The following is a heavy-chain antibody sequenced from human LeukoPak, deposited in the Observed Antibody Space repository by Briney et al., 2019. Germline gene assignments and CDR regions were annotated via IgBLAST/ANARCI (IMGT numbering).Heavy chain of an antibody. V-gene: IGHV1-46*01. CDR3: ARADDYGDYVLGFDY. Sequence: EASVKVSCKASGYTFTSYYMHWVRQAPGQGLEWMGIINPSGGSTSYAQKFQGRVTMTRDTSTSTVYMELSSLGSEDTAVYYCARADDYGDYVLGFDYWGQGTLVTVSS. CDR2: INPSGGST. J-gene: IGHJ4*02. D-gene: IGHD4-17*01. CDR1: GYTFTSYY.